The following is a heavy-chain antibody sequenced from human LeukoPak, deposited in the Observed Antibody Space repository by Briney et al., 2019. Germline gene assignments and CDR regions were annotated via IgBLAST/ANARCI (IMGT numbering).Heavy chain of an antibody. V-gene: IGHV1-2*02. D-gene: IGHD3-10*01. CDR1: GYTFTGYY. CDR2: INPNSGGT. Sequence: ASVKVSCKASGYTFTGYYMYWVRQAPGQGLEWMGWINPNSGGTNYAQKFQGRVTMTRDTSISTAYMELSRLRSDDTAVYYCARVVRGVMGATYYFDYWGQGTLVTVSS. CDR3: ARVVRGVMGATYYFDY. J-gene: IGHJ4*02.